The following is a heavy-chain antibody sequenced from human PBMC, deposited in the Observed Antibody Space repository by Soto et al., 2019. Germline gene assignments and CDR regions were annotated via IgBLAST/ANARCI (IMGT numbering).Heavy chain of an antibody. CDR2: IWYDGSNK. CDR3: ARDSDIVVVVAAEYYFDY. Sequence: QVQLVESGGGVVQPGRSLRLSCAASGFTFSSYGXHWVRQAPGKGLEWVAVIWYDGSNKYYADSVKGRFTISRDNSKNTLYLQMNSLRAEDTAVYYCARDSDIVVVVAAEYYFDYWGQGTLVTVSS. CDR1: GFTFSSYG. J-gene: IGHJ4*02. D-gene: IGHD2-15*01. V-gene: IGHV3-33*01.